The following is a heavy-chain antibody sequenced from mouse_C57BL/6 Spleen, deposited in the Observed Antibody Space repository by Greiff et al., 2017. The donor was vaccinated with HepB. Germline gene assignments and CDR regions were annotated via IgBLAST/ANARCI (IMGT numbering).Heavy chain of an antibody. D-gene: IGHD2-1*01. J-gene: IGHJ3*01. CDR1: GFTFSSYT. CDR2: ISGGGGNT. Sequence: EVQVVESGGGLVKPGGSLKLSCAASGFTFSSYTMSWVRQTPEKRLEWVATISGGGGNTYYPDSVKGRFTISRDNAKNTLYLQMSSLRSEDTALYYCARQDGNYGFAYWGQGTLVTVSA. CDR3: ARQDGNYGFAY. V-gene: IGHV5-9*01.